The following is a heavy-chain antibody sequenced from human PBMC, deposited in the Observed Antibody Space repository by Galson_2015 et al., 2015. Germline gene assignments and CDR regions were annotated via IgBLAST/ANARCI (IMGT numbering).Heavy chain of an antibody. Sequence: SLRLSCAASGFSLRDYYMSWIRQAPGKGLEWVSYMSSSGSTIYYADSVKGRFTISRDNSKNTLDLQMNSLRVEDTAVYYCARSYSSSLYLDSWGRGTLVTVSS. V-gene: IGHV3-11*01. J-gene: IGHJ4*02. D-gene: IGHD6-13*01. CDR3: ARSYSSSLYLDS. CDR1: GFSLRDYY. CDR2: MSSSGSTI.